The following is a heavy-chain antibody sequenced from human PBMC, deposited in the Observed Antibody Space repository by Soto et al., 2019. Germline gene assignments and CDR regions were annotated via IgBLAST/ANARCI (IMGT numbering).Heavy chain of an antibody. CDR3: AGTTSHQWYYMDV. J-gene: IGHJ6*03. CDR2: IYYSGST. V-gene: IGHV4-31*03. Sequence: PSETLSLTCTVSGGSISSGGYYWSWIRQHPGKGLEWIGYIYYSGSTYYNPSLKSRVTISVDTSKNQFSLKLSSVTPEDTAVYYCAGTTSHQWYYMDVWGKGTTVTVSS. D-gene: IGHD1-7*01. CDR1: GGSISSGGYY.